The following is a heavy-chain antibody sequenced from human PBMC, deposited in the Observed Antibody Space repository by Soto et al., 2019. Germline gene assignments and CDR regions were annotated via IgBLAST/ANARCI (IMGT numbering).Heavy chain of an antibody. CDR2: IWYDGSNK. J-gene: IGHJ4*02. CDR1: GFTFSSYG. V-gene: IGHV3-33*01. Sequence: GGSLRLSCAASGFTFSSYGMHWVRQAPGKGLEWVAVIWYDGSNKYYADSVKGRFTISRDNSKNTLYLQMNSLRAEDTAVYYCARDSCTNGVCYTYNHADYWGQGTLVTVSS. CDR3: ARDSCTNGVCYTYNHADY. D-gene: IGHD2-8*01.